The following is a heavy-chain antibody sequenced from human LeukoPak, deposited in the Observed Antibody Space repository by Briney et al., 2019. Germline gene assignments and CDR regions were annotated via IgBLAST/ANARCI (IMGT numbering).Heavy chain of an antibody. J-gene: IGHJ1*01. Sequence: SVKVSCKASGGTFSSYAISWVRQAPGQGLEWMGGIIPIFGTANYAQKFQGRVTITTDESTSTAYMELSSLRSEDTAVYYCARSVITMVRGVITYSGVSWAEYFQHWGQGTLVTVSS. CDR1: GGTFSSYA. CDR3: ARSVITMVRGVITYSGVSWAEYFQH. V-gene: IGHV1-69*05. D-gene: IGHD3-10*01. CDR2: IIPIFGTA.